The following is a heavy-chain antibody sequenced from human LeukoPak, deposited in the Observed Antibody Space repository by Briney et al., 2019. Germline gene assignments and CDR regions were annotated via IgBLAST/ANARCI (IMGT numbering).Heavy chain of an antibody. V-gene: IGHV4-34*12. Sequence: SETLSLTCAVYGGSFSDYFWNWIRQPPGRGLEWVGEIVLHGNTHYNPSLKSRVTISVDTSKNQFSLKLSSVPAADTAVYYCARANSSGWYSNHRYYYYGMDVWGQGTTVTVSS. CDR1: GGSFSDYF. CDR2: IVLHGNT. D-gene: IGHD6-19*01. CDR3: ARANSSGWYSNHRYYYYGMDV. J-gene: IGHJ6*02.